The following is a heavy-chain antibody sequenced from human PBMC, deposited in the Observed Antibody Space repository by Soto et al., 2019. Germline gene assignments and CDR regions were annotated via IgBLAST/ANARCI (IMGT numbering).Heavy chain of an antibody. V-gene: IGHV4-38-2*02. D-gene: IGHD3-3*01. CDR3: ARDAYDHSDY. CDR2: IFHSGST. Sequence: SETLSLTCAVSGFSISSGYHWGWIRQPPGRGLEWIGSIFHSGSTYYNPSLKSRVTISVDTSKNQFSLRMKSVKAADTAVYYCARDAYDHSDYWGQGTLVTVS. CDR1: GFSISSGYH. J-gene: IGHJ4*02.